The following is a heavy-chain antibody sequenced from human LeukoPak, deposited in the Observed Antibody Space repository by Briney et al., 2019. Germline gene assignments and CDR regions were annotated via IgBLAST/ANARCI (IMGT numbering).Heavy chain of an antibody. CDR3: ARGLRYFDWLLAYFDY. J-gene: IGHJ4*02. V-gene: IGHV4-34*01. Sequence: SETLSLTCAVYGGSFSGYYWSWIRQPPGKGLEWIEEINHSGSTNYNPSLKSRVTISVDTSKNQFSLKLSSVTAADTAVYYCARGLRYFDWLLAYFDYWGQGTLVTVSS. CDR1: GGSFSGYY. D-gene: IGHD3-9*01. CDR2: INHSGST.